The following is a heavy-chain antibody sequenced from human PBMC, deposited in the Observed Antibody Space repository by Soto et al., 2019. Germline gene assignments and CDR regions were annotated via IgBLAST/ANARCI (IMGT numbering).Heavy chain of an antibody. D-gene: IGHD1-26*01. J-gene: IGHJ4*02. CDR3: AKVPLKYSGSYFDY. Sequence: GGSLRLSCAASGFTFSTYPMSWVRQAPGKGLEWVSIISGSGGNTDYADSVKGRFTMSRDNSKNTVYLKMNSQRAEDTAVYYCAKVPLKYSGSYFDYWGQGTLVTVSS. CDR1: GFTFSTYP. CDR2: ISGSGGNT. V-gene: IGHV3-23*01.